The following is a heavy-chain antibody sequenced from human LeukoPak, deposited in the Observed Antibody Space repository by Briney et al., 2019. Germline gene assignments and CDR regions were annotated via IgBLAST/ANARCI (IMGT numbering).Heavy chain of an antibody. CDR1: GFTFSSYG. J-gene: IGHJ5*02. V-gene: IGHV1-2*02. CDR3: ARVPPHSSGYSNWFDP. D-gene: IGHD3-22*01. CDR2: INPNSGGT. Sequence: PGGSLRLSCAASGFTFSSYGMHWVRQAPGQGLEWMGWINPNSGGTNYAQKFQGRVTMTRDTSISTAYMELSRLRSDDTAVYYCARVPPHSSGYSNWFDPWGQGTLVTVSS.